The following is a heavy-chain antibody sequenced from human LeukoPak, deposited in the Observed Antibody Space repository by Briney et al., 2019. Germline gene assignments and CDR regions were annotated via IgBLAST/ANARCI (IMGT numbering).Heavy chain of an antibody. V-gene: IGHV1-18*01. CDR3: ARGIAVAYNWFDP. J-gene: IGHJ5*02. CDR2: ISAYNGNT. D-gene: IGHD6-19*01. CDR1: GYTFTSYG. Sequence: SEKVSCKASGYTFTSYGISWVRQAPGQGLEWMGWISAYNGNTNSAQKLQGRVTMTTDTSTSTAYMELRSLRSDDTAVYYCARGIAVAYNWFDPWGQGTLVTVSS.